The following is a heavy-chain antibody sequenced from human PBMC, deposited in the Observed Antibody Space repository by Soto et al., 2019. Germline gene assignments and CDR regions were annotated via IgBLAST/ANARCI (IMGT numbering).Heavy chain of an antibody. V-gene: IGHV4-30-2*06. J-gene: IGHJ4*02. CDR1: RGCMSYGCVS. CDR3: ATGAGYDPFDY. D-gene: IGHD5-12*01. Sequence: SLSLTCTVCRGCMSYGCVSGSWIRQSPGKGLEWIGYISRLDNPYFHPSFKSRVTMSIDRSRNQFYLNLSSMTAADRAVYYCATGAGYDPFDYCGQRVLVTVSS. CDR2: ISRLDNP.